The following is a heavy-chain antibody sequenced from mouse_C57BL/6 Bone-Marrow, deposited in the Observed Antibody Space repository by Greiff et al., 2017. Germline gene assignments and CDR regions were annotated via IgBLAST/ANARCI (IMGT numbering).Heavy chain of an antibody. CDR1: GYSITSGYY. Sequence: EVQLQESGPGLVKPSQSLSLTCSVTGYSITSGYYWNWIRQFPGNKLEWMGYISYDGSNNYNPSLKNRISITRDTSKNQFFLKLNSVTTEDTATYYSARAAQAPDYFDYWGQGTTLTVSS. V-gene: IGHV3-6*01. CDR2: ISYDGSN. J-gene: IGHJ2*01. CDR3: ARAAQAPDYFDY. D-gene: IGHD3-2*02.